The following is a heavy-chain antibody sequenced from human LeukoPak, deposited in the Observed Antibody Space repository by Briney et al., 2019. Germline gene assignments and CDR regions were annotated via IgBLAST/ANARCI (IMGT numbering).Heavy chain of an antibody. D-gene: IGHD3-3*01. CDR1: GFTFSSYW. CDR3: GRGREVLRFLEWLLYFDY. CDR2: IKQDGSEK. Sequence: GGSLRLSCAASGFTFSSYWMSWVRQAPGKGLEWVANIKQDGSEKYYVDSVKGRFTISRDNAKNSLYLQMNSLRAEGTAVYYCGRGREVLRFLEWLLYFDYWGQGTLVTVSS. V-gene: IGHV3-7*01. J-gene: IGHJ4*02.